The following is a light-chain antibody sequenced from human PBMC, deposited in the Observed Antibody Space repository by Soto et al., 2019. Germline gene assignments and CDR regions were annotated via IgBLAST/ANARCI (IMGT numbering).Light chain of an antibody. CDR1: QGISTY. V-gene: IGKV1-9*01. J-gene: IGKJ1*01. CDR3: QGHSTYPRT. Sequence: DIQMTQSPSSVSASVGDTVTITCRASQGISTYLAWYQQKPGKAPKNLIYGASTLQSGVPSRFSGSGSGTEFTLTISSLQPEDFATYYCQGHSTYPRTFGPGTKVDIK. CDR2: GAS.